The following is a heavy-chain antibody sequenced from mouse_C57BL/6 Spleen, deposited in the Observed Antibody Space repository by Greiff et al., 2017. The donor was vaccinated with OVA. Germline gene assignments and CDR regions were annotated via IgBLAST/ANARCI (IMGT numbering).Heavy chain of an antibody. CDR2: INPNNGGT. J-gene: IGHJ2*01. Sequence: VQLQQSGPELVKPGASVKISCKASGYTFTDYYMNWVKQSHGKSLEWIGDINPNNGGTSYNQKFKGKATLTVDKSSSTAYMELRSLTSEDSAVYYCAGGWLPYYFDYWGQGTTLTVSS. CDR3: AGGWLPYYFDY. D-gene: IGHD2-3*01. CDR1: GYTFTDYY. V-gene: IGHV1-26*01.